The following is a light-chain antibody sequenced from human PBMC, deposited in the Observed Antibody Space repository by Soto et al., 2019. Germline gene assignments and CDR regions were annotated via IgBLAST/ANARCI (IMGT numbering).Light chain of an antibody. J-gene: IGLJ7*01. CDR2: RNN. V-gene: IGLV1-47*01. Sequence: QPVLTQPPSASGTPGQTVTISCSGSSSNIGSNYVYWYQQFPGTAPKLLIFRNNQRPSGVPDRFSGSKSGTSASLAISGLRSEDEADYYCAAWDDSLSGPVFGGGTQLTVL. CDR1: SSNIGSNY. CDR3: AAWDDSLSGPV.